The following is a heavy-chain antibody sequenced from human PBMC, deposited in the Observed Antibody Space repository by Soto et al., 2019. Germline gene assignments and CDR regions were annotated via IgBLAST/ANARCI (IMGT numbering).Heavy chain of an antibody. D-gene: IGHD6-19*01. Sequence: GASVKVSCKASGDAFISYAMHWVRQAPGQRLEWMGWINAGTGNTKSSQNFKGRVTITRDPSASTAYMELSSLRSEDTAVYYCAILLQWLARRAYCVQGNLVTVSS. CDR3: AILLQWLARRAY. J-gene: IGHJ1*01. V-gene: IGHV1-3*01. CDR2: INAGTGNT. CDR1: GDAFISYA.